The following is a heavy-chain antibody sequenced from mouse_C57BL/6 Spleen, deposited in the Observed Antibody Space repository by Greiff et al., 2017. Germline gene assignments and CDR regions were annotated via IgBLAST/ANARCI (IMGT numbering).Heavy chain of an antibody. J-gene: IGHJ2*01. CDR3: ARGYYGSSSLFDY. CDR2: IYPGSGST. CDR1: GYTFTSYW. V-gene: IGHV1-55*01. D-gene: IGHD1-1*01. Sequence: QVQLQQPGAELVKPGASVKMSCKASGYTFTSYWITWVKQRPGQGLAWIGDIYPGSGSTNYNEKFKSKATLTVDTSSSTAYMQLSSLTSEDSAVYYCARGYYGSSSLFDYWGQGTTLTVSS.